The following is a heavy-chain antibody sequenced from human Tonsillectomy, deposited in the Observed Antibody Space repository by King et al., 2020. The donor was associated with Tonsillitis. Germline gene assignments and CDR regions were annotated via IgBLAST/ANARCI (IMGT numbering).Heavy chain of an antibody. V-gene: IGHV2-5*02. D-gene: IGHD3-22*01. J-gene: IGHJ5*02. CDR1: GLSLSTTGVG. Sequence: TLKESGPALVKPTQTLTLTCTFSGLSLSTTGVGVGWIRQPPGKALEWLALIYWDDDKRYSPSLKTRLTITKDTSKNQVVLTMTNMDPVDTATYHCARKADSGDEDTNRACTWFDPGGQGTLVTVAS. CDR2: IYWDDDK. CDR3: ARKADSGDEDTNRACTWFDP.